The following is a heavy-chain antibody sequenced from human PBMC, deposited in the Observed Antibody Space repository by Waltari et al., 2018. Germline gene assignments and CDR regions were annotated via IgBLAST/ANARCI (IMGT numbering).Heavy chain of an antibody. Sequence: QVQLQESGPGLVKPSETLSLTCAVSGYSISSGYYWGWIRQPPGKGLEWIGSIYHSGSTYYNPSLNSRVTISVDTSKNQFSLKLSSVTAADTAVYYCARAPGYCSSTSCYGGYYFDYWGQGTLVTVSS. J-gene: IGHJ4*02. D-gene: IGHD2-2*01. CDR3: ARAPGYCSSTSCYGGYYFDY. V-gene: IGHV4-38-2*01. CDR2: IYHSGST. CDR1: GYSISSGYY.